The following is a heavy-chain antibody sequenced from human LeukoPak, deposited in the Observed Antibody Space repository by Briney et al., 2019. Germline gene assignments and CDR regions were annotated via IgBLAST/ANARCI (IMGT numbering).Heavy chain of an antibody. V-gene: IGHV3-7*01. D-gene: IGHD3-3*01. J-gene: IGHJ4*02. CDR2: IKQDGSEK. CDR3: AKDQGYDFSYYFDY. Sequence: GGSLRLSCAASGFTFSSYWMIWVRQAPGKGLEWVANIKQDGSEKYYVDSVKGRFTISRDNAKNSVYLQMNSLRVEDTAVYYCAKDQGYDFSYYFDYWGQGTLVTVSS. CDR1: GFTFSSYW.